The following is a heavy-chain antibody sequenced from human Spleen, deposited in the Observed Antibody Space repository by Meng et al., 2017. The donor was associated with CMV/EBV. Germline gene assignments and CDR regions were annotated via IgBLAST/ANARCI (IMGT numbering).Heavy chain of an antibody. Sequence: SETLSLTCAVYGGSFSGYYWSWIRQPPGKGLEWIGEINHSGSTNYNPSLKSRATISVDTSKNQFSLKLSSVTAADTAVYYCALAYYYYYGMDVWGQGTTVTVSS. CDR1: GGSFSGYY. CDR3: ALAYYYYYGMDV. J-gene: IGHJ6*02. CDR2: INHSGST. V-gene: IGHV4-34*01.